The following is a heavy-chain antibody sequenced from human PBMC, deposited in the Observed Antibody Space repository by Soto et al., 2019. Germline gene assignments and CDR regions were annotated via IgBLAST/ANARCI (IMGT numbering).Heavy chain of an antibody. Sequence: QGQLQESGPGLVKPSWTLSLTCAVSGGSSRSRNWWSWVRQHPGKGQEWIGEIYHSGSTNYNPSLKSRVTISVDKSKNQFSLKLSYVTAADTAVYYCARLAVADNGDYWGQVTLVTVSS. J-gene: IGHJ4*02. V-gene: IGHV4-4*02. CDR3: ARLAVADNGDY. CDR1: GGSSRSRNW. CDR2: IYHSGST. D-gene: IGHD6-19*01.